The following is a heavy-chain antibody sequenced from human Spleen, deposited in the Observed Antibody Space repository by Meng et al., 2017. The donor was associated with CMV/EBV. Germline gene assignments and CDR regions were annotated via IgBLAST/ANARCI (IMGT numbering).Heavy chain of an antibody. Sequence: ASVKVSCKASGGTFSSYTISWVRQAPGQGLEWMGRINPNNGGTNYAQKFQDRVTMTRDTSISTDYMELNRLTSDDTAVYYCAGARSEGVRPENTVWYLWLENWGQGTPVTVSS. J-gene: IGHJ4*02. CDR1: GGTFSSYT. CDR2: INPNNGGT. CDR3: AGARSEGVRPENTVWYLWLEN. D-gene: IGHD1-14*01. V-gene: IGHV1-2*02.